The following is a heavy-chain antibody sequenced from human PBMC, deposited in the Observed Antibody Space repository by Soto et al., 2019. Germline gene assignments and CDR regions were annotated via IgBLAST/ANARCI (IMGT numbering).Heavy chain of an antibody. Sequence: SETLSLTCTVSGGSISSGDYYWSWIRQPPGKGLEWIGYIYYSGSTYYNPSLKSRVTISVDTSKNQFSLKLSSVTAADTAVYYCARDGLVPFSYYYYGMDVWGQGTTVTVSS. CDR2: IYYSGST. J-gene: IGHJ6*02. V-gene: IGHV4-30-4*01. D-gene: IGHD6-19*01. CDR1: GGSISSGDYY. CDR3: ARDGLVPFSYYYYGMDV.